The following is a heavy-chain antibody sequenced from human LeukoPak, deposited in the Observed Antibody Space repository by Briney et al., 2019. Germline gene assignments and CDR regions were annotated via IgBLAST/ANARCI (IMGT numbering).Heavy chain of an antibody. CDR1: GFTFSSYE. Sequence: PGGSLRLSCAASGFTFSSYEMNWVRQAPGKGLEWVSYISSSGITIYYADSVKGRFTISRDNAKNSLYLQMNSLRAEDTAVYYCARDTLEYSNSPDALDIWGQGTMVTVSS. CDR3: ARDTLEYSNSPDALDI. V-gene: IGHV3-48*03. D-gene: IGHD4-23*01. CDR2: ISSSGITI. J-gene: IGHJ3*02.